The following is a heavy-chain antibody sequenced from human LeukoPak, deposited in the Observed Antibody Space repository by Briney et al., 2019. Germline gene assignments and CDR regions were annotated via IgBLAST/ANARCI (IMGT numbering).Heavy chain of an antibody. CDR3: TTAYYYGSGSYYTYYFDY. Sequence: GGSLRLSCVASGFTFSNAWMSWVRQAPGKGLEWVGRIKSKTDGGTTDYAAPVKGRFTISRDDSKNTLYLQMNSLKTEDTAVYYCTTAYYYGSGSYYTYYFDYWGQGTLVTVSS. J-gene: IGHJ4*02. D-gene: IGHD3-10*01. CDR1: GFTFSNAW. V-gene: IGHV3-15*01. CDR2: IKSKTDGGTT.